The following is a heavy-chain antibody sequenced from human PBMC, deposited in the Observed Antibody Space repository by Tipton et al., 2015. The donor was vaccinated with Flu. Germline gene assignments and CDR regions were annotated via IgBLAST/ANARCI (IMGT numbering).Heavy chain of an antibody. J-gene: IGHJ4*02. Sequence: GSLRLSCAASGFTFGDYWMAWVRQAPGMGLEWVANIRQDGGERYYVDSVKGRFTISRDNAKNSLFLQMNSLRAEDTAVYYCVRKGFGDYWGQGILVTVSS. D-gene: IGHD3-10*01. V-gene: IGHV3-7*01. CDR1: GFTFGDYW. CDR2: IRQDGGER. CDR3: VRKGFGDY.